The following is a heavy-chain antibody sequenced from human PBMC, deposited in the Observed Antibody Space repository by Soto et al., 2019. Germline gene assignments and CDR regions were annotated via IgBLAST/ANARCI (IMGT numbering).Heavy chain of an antibody. CDR1: GYTFTSSA. CDR2: INACNGNT. Sequence: QVRLVQSGAEVKKPGASVKVSCQASGYTFTSSAMHWVRQAHGQRLRWMGWINACNGNTKYSQKFQGRVTITRDTSASTAYMELSSLRSEDTAMYYSASNWNYVGNCYYFYNMDVWGKGTTVTVSS. D-gene: IGHD1-7*01. V-gene: IGHV1-3*01. CDR3: ASNWNYVGNCYYFYNMDV. J-gene: IGHJ6*03.